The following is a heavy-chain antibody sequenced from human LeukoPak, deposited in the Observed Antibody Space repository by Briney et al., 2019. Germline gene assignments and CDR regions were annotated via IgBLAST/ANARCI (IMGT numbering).Heavy chain of an antibody. V-gene: IGHV1-18*01. D-gene: IGHD3-22*01. Sequence: ASVKVSCKASVYTFTTYGISWVAQAPGQGLEWMGWISAYNGNTNYAQKLQGRVTMTTDTSTSTAYMELRSLRSDDTAVYYCARGRLYDSSGLDWGQGTLVTVSS. J-gene: IGHJ4*02. CDR2: ISAYNGNT. CDR1: VYTFTTYG. CDR3: ARGRLYDSSGLD.